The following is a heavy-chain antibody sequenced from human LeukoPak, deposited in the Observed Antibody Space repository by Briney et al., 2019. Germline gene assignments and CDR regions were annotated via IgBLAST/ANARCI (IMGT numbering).Heavy chain of an antibody. CDR3: ARVIVAATHGFDY. V-gene: IGHV4-34*01. CDR1: GGSLSGYY. Sequence: SETLSLTCADYGGSLSGYYWIWIRQPPGKGLEWIGEINHSGSTNYNPSLKSRVTISVDTSKNQFSLKLSSVTAADTAVYYCARVIVAATHGFDYWGQGTLVTVSP. CDR2: INHSGST. D-gene: IGHD2-15*01. J-gene: IGHJ4*02.